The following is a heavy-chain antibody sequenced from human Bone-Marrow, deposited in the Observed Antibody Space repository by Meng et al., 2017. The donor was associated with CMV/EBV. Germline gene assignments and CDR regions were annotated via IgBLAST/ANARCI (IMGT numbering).Heavy chain of an antibody. Sequence: ASVKVSCKASGYTFTGYYMHWVRQAPGQGLEWMGWINPNSGGTNYAQKFQGRVTMTRDTSISTAYMELSRLRSDDTAVDYCARVPAWSGSYDDLDYWGQGTLVTVPS. CDR2: INPNSGGT. V-gene: IGHV1-2*02. CDR1: GYTFTGYY. D-gene: IGHD1-26*01. J-gene: IGHJ4*02. CDR3: ARVPAWSGSYDDLDY.